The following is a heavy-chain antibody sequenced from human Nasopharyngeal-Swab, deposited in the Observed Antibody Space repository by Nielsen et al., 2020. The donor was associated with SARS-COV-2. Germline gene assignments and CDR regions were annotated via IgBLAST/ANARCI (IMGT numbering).Heavy chain of an antibody. CDR3: AKARGIRYGLDV. V-gene: IGHV3-30*18. D-gene: IGHD3-10*01. CDR1: GFTFSTYA. Sequence: GGSLRLSCAASGFTFSTYAMHWVRQAPGKGLEWVTLISNDGSNKYYGDSVKGRFTISRDNSRNTLFLQMNSLRPEDTAVYYCAKARGIRYGLDVWGHGTTVTVSS. CDR2: ISNDGSNK. J-gene: IGHJ6*02.